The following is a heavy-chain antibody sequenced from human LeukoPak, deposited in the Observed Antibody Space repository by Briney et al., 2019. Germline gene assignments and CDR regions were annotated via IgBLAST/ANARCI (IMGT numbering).Heavy chain of an antibody. V-gene: IGHV3-48*04. J-gene: IGHJ4*02. CDR3: ARGGTYYYDSSGYWFFDY. CDR1: GFTFSSYS. CDR2: ISSSSSTI. Sequence: GGSLRLSWAASGFTFSSYSMNWVRQAPGKGLEWVSYISSSSSTIYYADSVKGRFTISRDNAKNSLYLQMNSLRAEDTAVYYCARGGTYYYDSSGYWFFDYWGQGTLVTVSS. D-gene: IGHD3-22*01.